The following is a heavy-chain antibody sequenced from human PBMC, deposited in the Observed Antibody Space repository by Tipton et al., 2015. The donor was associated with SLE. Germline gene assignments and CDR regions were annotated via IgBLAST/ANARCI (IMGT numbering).Heavy chain of an antibody. CDR3: ARDPRWELRAIAENWFDP. V-gene: IGHV1-18*01. D-gene: IGHD3-10*01. Sequence: QLVQSGAEVKKPGASVKVSCKASGYSFASYGIAWVRQAPGQGLEWMGWISPYNGDTKYAKKFLGRVTLTTDTSTNTAYMELRSLRSDDTAVYYCARDPRWELRAIAENWFDPWGQGTLVSVSS. J-gene: IGHJ5*02. CDR1: GYSFASYG. CDR2: ISPYNGDT.